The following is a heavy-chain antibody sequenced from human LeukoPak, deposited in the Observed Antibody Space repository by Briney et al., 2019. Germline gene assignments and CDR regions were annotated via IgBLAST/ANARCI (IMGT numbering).Heavy chain of an antibody. V-gene: IGHV1-18*01. CDR2: ISGYNGKT. CDR3: ARDAREVLLWFGEFFP. Sequence: ASVKVSCKASGYTFTSYGISWVRQAPGQGLEWMGWISGYNGKTNYAQEFQGRVTMITDTSTSTAYMELRNLRSDDTAVYYCARDAREVLLWFGEFFPWGQGTLVTVSS. J-gene: IGHJ5*02. D-gene: IGHD3-10*01. CDR1: GYTFTSYG.